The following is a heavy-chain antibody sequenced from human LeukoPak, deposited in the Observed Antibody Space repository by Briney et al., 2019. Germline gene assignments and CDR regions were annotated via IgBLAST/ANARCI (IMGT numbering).Heavy chain of an antibody. CDR3: ARDLEAVAVAGKGY. CDR1: GGTFSSYA. D-gene: IGHD6-19*01. Sequence: SVKVSCKASGGTFSSYAISWVRQAPGQGLELMGGIIPIFGTANYAQKFQGRVTITADESTSTAYMELSSLRSEDTAVYYCARDLEAVAVAGKGYWGQGTLVTVSS. CDR2: IIPIFGTA. J-gene: IGHJ4*02. V-gene: IGHV1-69*01.